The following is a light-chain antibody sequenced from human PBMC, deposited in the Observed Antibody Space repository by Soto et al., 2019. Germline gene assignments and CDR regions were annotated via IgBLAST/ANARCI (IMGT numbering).Light chain of an antibody. V-gene: IGLV2-11*01. CDR2: DVS. Sequence: QSALTQPRSVSGSPGQSVTISCTGTSSDVGGYNYVSWYQQHPGKAPKLMIYDVSKRPSGVPDRFSGSKSGNTASLTISGLQAEEDADYYCCSYAGSYTYVVFGGGTQLTVL. J-gene: IGLJ2*01. CDR3: CSYAGSYTYVV. CDR1: SSDVGGYNY.